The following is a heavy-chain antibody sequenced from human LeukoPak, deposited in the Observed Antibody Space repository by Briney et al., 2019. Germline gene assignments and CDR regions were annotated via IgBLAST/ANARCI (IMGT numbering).Heavy chain of an antibody. CDR1: GVSITSGNW. D-gene: IGHD3-10*01. CDR2: IYHSGSI. J-gene: IGHJ6*02. CDR3: SREGPSGSYYSAYYGMDV. Sequence: PSGTLSLTCGVSGVSITSGNWWSWVRQPPGKGLEWIGEIYHSGSINYNPSLKSRVTISVDKSKNQFSLKLNSVTAADTAVYYCSREGPSGSYYSAYYGMDVWGQGTTVTVSS. V-gene: IGHV4-4*02.